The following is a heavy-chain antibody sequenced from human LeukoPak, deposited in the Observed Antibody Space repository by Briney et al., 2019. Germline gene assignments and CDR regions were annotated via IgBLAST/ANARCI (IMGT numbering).Heavy chain of an antibody. CDR3: AEDRVGAMLYFDQ. D-gene: IGHD1-26*01. J-gene: IGHJ4*02. CDR2: ITTSGGST. V-gene: IGHV3-23*01. CDR1: GFTFSSYA. Sequence: GGSLRLSCAASGFTFSSYAMSWVRQAPGKGLEWVSTITTSGGSTYYADSVKGRFTISRDNSKNTLYLQMNSLRAEDTAIYYCAEDRVGAMLYFDQWGQGTLVTVSS.